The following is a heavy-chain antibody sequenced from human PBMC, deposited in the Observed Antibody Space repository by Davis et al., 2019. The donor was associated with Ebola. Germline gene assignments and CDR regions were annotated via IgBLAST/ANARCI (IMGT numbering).Heavy chain of an antibody. CDR2: IYYSGST. V-gene: IGHV4-59*01. Sequence: PSETLSLTCTVSGGSISSYYWSWIRQPPGKGLEWIGYIYYSGSTNYNPSLKSRVTISVDTSKNQFSLKLSSVTAADTAVYYCARDLGYCSSTSCHPLDYWGQGTLVTVSS. CDR3: ARDLGYCSSTSCHPLDY. D-gene: IGHD2-2*01. J-gene: IGHJ4*02. CDR1: GGSISSYY.